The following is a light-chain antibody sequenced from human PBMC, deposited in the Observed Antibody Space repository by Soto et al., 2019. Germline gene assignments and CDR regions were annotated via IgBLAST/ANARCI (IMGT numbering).Light chain of an antibody. J-gene: IGKJ5*01. CDR3: QQYSHLIT. Sequence: DIQMTQSPSSLSASVGDRVTITFQASQDISNYLNWYQQKLGKAPKLLIYDASNLETGVPSRFSGSGSGTDFTFTICSLQPEDIATYYCQQYSHLITFGQGTRLEIK. CDR1: QDISNY. V-gene: IGKV1-33*01. CDR2: DAS.